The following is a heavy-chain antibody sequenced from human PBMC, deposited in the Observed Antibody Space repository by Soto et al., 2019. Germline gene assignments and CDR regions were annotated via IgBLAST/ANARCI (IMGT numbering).Heavy chain of an antibody. D-gene: IGHD4-17*01. CDR2: ISSSSSTI. CDR3: AYYGDDTTGYFDL. CDR1: GFTFSSYS. J-gene: IGHJ2*01. Sequence: GGSLRLSCASSGFTFSSYSMNLVRQAPGKGLEWVSYISSSSSTIYYADSVKGRFTISRDNAKNSLYLQMNSLRAEDTAVYYCAYYGDDTTGYFDLWGRGTLVTVSS. V-gene: IGHV3-48*01.